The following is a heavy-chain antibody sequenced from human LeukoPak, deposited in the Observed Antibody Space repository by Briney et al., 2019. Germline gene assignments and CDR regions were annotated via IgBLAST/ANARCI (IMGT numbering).Heavy chain of an antibody. Sequence: SETLSLTCAVSGGSISSGGYSWSWIRQPPGKGLEWIGYIYHSGSTYYNPSLKSRVTISVDRSKNQFSLKLSSVTAADTAVYYCARALQGAYSGSYRVGAFDIWGQGTMVTVSS. CDR2: IYHSGST. CDR3: ARALQGAYSGSYRVGAFDI. V-gene: IGHV4-30-2*01. CDR1: GGSISSGGYS. J-gene: IGHJ3*02. D-gene: IGHD1-26*01.